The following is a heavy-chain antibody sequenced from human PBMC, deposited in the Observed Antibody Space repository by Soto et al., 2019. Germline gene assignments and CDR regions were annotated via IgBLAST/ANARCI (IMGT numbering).Heavy chain of an antibody. V-gene: IGHV3-64*01. J-gene: IGHJ4*02. CDR2: ISSNGGST. CDR1: GFTFSSYA. CDR3: ARDGGGYYLAY. D-gene: IGHD2-15*01. Sequence: EVQLVESGGGLVQPGGSLRLSCAASGFTFSSYAMHWVRQAPGKGLEYVSAISSNGGSTYYANSVKGRFTISRDNSKNTLYLQMGSLRAEDMAVYYCARDGGGYYLAYWGQGTLVTVSS.